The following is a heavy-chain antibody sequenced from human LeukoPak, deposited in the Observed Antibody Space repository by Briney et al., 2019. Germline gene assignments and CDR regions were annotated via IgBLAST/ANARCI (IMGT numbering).Heavy chain of an antibody. CDR2: INTNTGNP. CDR3: ARDRITIFGVVIIPGSQDWFDP. V-gene: IGHV7-4-1*02. CDR1: GYTFTSYA. D-gene: IGHD3-3*01. Sequence: ASVKVSCKASGYTFTSYAMNWVRQAPGQGLEWMGWINTNTGNPTYAQGFTGRFVFSLDTSVSTAYLQISSLKAEDTAVYYCARDRITIFGVVIIPGSQDWFDPWGQGTLVTVSS. J-gene: IGHJ5*02.